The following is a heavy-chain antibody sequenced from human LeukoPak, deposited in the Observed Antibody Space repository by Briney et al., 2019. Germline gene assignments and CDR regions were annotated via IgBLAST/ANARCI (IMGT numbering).Heavy chain of an antibody. D-gene: IGHD7-27*01. Sequence: GGALRLSCATSGFTFYGSEMPWVRQASGKGLEWVGRIRAKAVDSAAAYTASVKGRFTMPRDDSTSTVFLQMNTMQSEDTALYYCSRGLGDWGPGTLVTVSS. J-gene: IGHJ4*02. CDR2: IRAKAVDSAA. CDR1: GFTFYGSE. V-gene: IGHV3-73*01. CDR3: SRGLGD.